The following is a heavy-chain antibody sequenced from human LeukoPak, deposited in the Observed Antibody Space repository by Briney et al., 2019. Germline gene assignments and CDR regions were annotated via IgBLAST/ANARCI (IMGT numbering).Heavy chain of an antibody. CDR2: ISYDGSRK. Sequence: GRSLRLSCAASGFTFGSYAMHWVRQAPGKGLEWVAVISYDGSRKYYADSVKGRFTISRDNSKNTLYLQMNSLRAEETAVYYCARLNGDEGYWGQGTLVTVSS. D-gene: IGHD3-10*01. J-gene: IGHJ4*02. CDR1: GFTFGSYA. CDR3: ARLNGDEGY. V-gene: IGHV3-30-3*01.